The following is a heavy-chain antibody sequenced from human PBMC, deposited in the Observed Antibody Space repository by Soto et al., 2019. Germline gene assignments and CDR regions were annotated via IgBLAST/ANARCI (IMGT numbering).Heavy chain of an antibody. CDR2: ISAYNHVT. J-gene: IGHJ4*02. Sequence: QIQLVQSGPEVKKSGASVKVSCKASGYTFTTSYITWVRQAPVQGLEWMGWISAYNHVTRYAQNFQGRVTMTTATSTSTAYVELRSLRSDDTAVYYCARVPDYYDSSGYQDRIDYWGQGTLVTVSS. CDR1: GYTFTTSY. D-gene: IGHD3-22*01. CDR3: ARVPDYYDSSGYQDRIDY. V-gene: IGHV1-18*01.